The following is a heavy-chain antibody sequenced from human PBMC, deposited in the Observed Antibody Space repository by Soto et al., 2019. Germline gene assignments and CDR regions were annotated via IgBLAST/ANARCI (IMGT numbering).Heavy chain of an antibody. Sequence: QVQLQESGPGLVKPSDTLSLTCAVSGYSISSSNWWGWIRQPPGKGLEWIGYIYYSGTTYYNPSLKGRVTKSVYTSKNQFALKLTSVTAVDTAVYYCARREVQVPIDYWGQGTLVTVSS. V-gene: IGHV4-28*01. J-gene: IGHJ4*02. CDR2: IYYSGTT. D-gene: IGHD1-26*01. CDR1: GYSISSSNW. CDR3: ARREVQVPIDY.